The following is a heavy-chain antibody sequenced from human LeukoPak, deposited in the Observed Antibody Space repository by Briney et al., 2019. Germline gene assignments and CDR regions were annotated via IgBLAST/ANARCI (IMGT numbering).Heavy chain of an antibody. CDR3: ARDRVGALDY. CDR2: IYYSGST. D-gene: IGHD1-26*01. CDR1: GGSISSSSYY. Sequence: PSETLSLTCTVSGGSISSSSYYWGWIRQPPGKGLEWIGSIYYSGSTYYNPSLKSRVTISVDTSKNQFSLKLSSVTAADTAVYYCARDRVGALDYWGQGTLVTVSS. J-gene: IGHJ4*02. V-gene: IGHV4-39*02.